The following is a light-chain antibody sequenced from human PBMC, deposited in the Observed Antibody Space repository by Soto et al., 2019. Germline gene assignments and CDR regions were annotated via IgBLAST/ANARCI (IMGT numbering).Light chain of an antibody. CDR1: SSDIGSYSL. J-gene: IGLJ1*01. CDR2: EGS. Sequence: QSVLTQPASVSGSPGQSITISCTGTSSDIGSYSLVSWYQQRPGEAPKLMIYEGSKRPSGVSNRFSGSTSGNTASLTISGLQAEDEADYYCCSYAGSTTGVFGTGTKVTVL. CDR3: CSYAGSTTGV. V-gene: IGLV2-23*01.